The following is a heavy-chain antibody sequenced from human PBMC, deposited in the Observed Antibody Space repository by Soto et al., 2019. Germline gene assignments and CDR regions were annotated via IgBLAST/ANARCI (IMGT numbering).Heavy chain of an antibody. CDR3: ARDIDFDIDY. V-gene: IGHV1-18*01. J-gene: IGHJ4*02. CDR1: GYIFNNFG. Sequence: QVQLVQSGAEVQKPGASVTVSCKPSGYIFNNFGITWVRQAPGLGLEWLGWIYSKAGSINFAQQFQGRVTMTTDTSTSTAYMELSSLTFDVSAVYFCARDIDFDIDYCGQGTLVIVS. CDR2: IYSKAGSI. D-gene: IGHD3-9*01.